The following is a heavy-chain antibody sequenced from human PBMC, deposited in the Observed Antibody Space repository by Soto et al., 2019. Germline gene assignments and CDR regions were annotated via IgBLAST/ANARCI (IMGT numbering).Heavy chain of an antibody. J-gene: IGHJ6*03. D-gene: IGHD6-19*01. CDR3: AREGISVACYDYCYYMAV. CDR2: ISAYNGNT. Sequence: ASVKVSCKASGYTFTSYVISWVRQAPGQGLEWMGWISAYNGNTNYAQKLQGRVTMTTDTSTSTAYMELRSLRSDDTAVYYCAREGISVACYDYCYYMAVCGTGTTVTVS. CDR1: GYTFTSYV. V-gene: IGHV1-18*01.